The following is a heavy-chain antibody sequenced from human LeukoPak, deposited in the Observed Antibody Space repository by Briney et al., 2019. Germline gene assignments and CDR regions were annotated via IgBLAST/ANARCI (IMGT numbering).Heavy chain of an antibody. Sequence: GGSLRLSCAASGFTVSSDYMSWIRQAPGKGLQWVSTIYSGGSTYYADSVKGRFTISRDNSKNTLYLQMNSLRAEDTAVYYCARLRYYGMDVWGQGTTVTVSS. V-gene: IGHV3-66*04. J-gene: IGHJ6*02. CDR2: IYSGGST. CDR3: ARLRYYGMDV. CDR1: GFTVSSDY.